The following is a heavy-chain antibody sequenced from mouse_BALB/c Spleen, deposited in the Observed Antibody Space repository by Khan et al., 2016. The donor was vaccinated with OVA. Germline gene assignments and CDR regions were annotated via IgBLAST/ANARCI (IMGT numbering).Heavy chain of an antibody. Sequence: VQLQQSGAELVRPGALVKLSCQASGFNIKDYYMHWVKQRPEQGLVWIGRIDPENGDTIYDPKFQGKASITSDTSSNTAYLQLSSLTSEDTAVYYCARDGYSPWFAYWGQGTLVTVSA. J-gene: IGHJ3*01. CDR2: IDPENGDT. D-gene: IGHD2-3*01. CDR1: GFNIKDYY. CDR3: ARDGYSPWFAY. V-gene: IGHV14-1*02.